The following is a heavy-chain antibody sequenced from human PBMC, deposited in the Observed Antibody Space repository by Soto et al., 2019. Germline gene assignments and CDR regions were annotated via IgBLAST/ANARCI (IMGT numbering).Heavy chain of an antibody. CDR2: IYYSGST. Sequence: SETLSLTCTVSGGSISSYYWSWIRQPPGKGLEWIGYIYYSGSTNYNPSLKSRVTISVDTSKNQFSLKLSSVTAADTAVYYCARDRYYDILTGYRAYYGMDVWGQGTTVTVSS. CDR3: ARDRYYDILTGYRAYYGMDV. V-gene: IGHV4-59*01. CDR1: GGSISSYY. D-gene: IGHD3-9*01. J-gene: IGHJ6*02.